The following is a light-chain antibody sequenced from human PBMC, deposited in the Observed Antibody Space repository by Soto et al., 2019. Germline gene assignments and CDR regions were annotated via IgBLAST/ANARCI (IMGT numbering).Light chain of an antibody. CDR1: ESVTSSY. V-gene: IGKV3-20*01. CDR3: QQYGTSPPA. Sequence: IVLTQSPGTLSLSPGERATLSCRASESVTSSYLAWYQQQPGRAPRLLFYGASSRATGIPDRFSGSGSGTDFTLTISRLEPEDFAVYYCQQYGTSPPAFGRGTKVEIK. CDR2: GAS. J-gene: IGKJ1*01.